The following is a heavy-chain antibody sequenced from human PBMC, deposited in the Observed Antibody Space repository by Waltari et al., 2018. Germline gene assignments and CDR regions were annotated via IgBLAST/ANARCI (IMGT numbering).Heavy chain of an antibody. D-gene: IGHD3-22*01. J-gene: IGHJ6*02. Sequence: QVQLVQSGAEVKKPGASVKVSCKVSGYTLTESSMHWVRQAPGKGLEWMGGVDPEGGETSYEQKSQGRVPMPEDTSTDPAYMELSRLRSEDTAVYYCATDLTGYYDAGEMDVWGQGTTVTVSS. CDR3: ATDLTGYYDAGEMDV. V-gene: IGHV1-24*01. CDR1: GYTLTESS. CDR2: VDPEGGET.